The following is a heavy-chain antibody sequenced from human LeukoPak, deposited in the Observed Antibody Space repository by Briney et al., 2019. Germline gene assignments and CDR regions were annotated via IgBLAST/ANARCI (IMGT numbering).Heavy chain of an antibody. CDR1: GYTFTSYD. CDR2: MNPNSGNT. CDR3: ARGFAPYSSSWYRAEYFQH. Sequence: ASVKVSCKASGYTFTSYDINWVRQATGQGLEWMGWMNPNSGNTGYAQKFQGRVTMTRNTSISTAYMELSSLRSEDTAVYYCARGFAPYSSSWYRAEYFQHGGQGTLVTVSS. V-gene: IGHV1-8*01. D-gene: IGHD6-13*01. J-gene: IGHJ1*01.